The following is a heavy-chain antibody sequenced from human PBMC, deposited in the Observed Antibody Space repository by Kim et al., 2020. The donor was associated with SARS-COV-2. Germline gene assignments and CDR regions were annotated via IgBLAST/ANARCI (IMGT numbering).Heavy chain of an antibody. Sequence: NDARNFHGRVTITADESTSTAYMELSSLRSEDTAVYYCARRGDCVWSFDYWGQGTLVTVSS. V-gene: IGHV1-69*01. CDR3: ARRGDCVWSFDY. J-gene: IGHJ4*02. D-gene: IGHD2-21*02.